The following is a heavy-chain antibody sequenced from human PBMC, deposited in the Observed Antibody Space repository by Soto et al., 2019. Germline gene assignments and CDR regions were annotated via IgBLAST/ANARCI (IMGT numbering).Heavy chain of an antibody. CDR2: IYWDDSK. D-gene: IGHD3-10*01. J-gene: IGHJ4*02. Sequence: QITLKESGPTLVKPTQTLTLTCTFSGFSLTTDRVGVGWIRQPPGEALEWLAVIYWDDSKTYRPSLESRLTIPKDTSKHQVALTITNMDSLDTAKYYCAHAYGGRSLYWGQGTLVTVSS. CDR1: GFSLTTDRVG. V-gene: IGHV2-5*02. CDR3: AHAYGGRSLY.